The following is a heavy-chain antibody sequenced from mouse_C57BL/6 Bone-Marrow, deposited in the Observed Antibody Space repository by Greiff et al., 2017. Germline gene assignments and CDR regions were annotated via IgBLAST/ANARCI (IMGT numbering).Heavy chain of an antibody. Sequence: QVQLQQSGAELVRPGASVTLSCKASGYTFTDYEMHWVKQTPVHGLEWIGAIDPETGGTAYNQKFKGKAILTADKSSSTAYMELRSLTSEDSTVYYCTSPRDYWGQGTSVTVSS. J-gene: IGHJ4*01. CDR3: TSPRDY. CDR2: IDPETGGT. V-gene: IGHV1-15*01. CDR1: GYTFTDYE.